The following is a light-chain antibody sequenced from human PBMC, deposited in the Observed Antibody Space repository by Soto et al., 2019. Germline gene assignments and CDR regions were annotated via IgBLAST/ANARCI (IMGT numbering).Light chain of an antibody. CDR3: QQYGNSPFN. V-gene: IGKV3-20*01. J-gene: IGKJ4*01. CDR2: GAS. Sequence: EIVLTQSPGTLSLSPGERATLSCRASQSVSSSYLAWYQQKPGQAPRLLIYGASSRATGIPDRFSGSGSGTDFTLTSSRLEPEDFGVYYCQQYGNSPFNFGGGTKVEIK. CDR1: QSVSSSY.